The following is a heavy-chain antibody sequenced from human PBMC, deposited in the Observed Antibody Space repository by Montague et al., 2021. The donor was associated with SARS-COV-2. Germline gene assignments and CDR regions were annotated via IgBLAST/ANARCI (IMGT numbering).Heavy chain of an antibody. CDR3: ARDRVTIFGVVTGYGMDV. D-gene: IGHD3-3*01. CDR2: IYTSGST. V-gene: IGHV4-61*02. Sequence: TLSLTCTVSGGSISSGSYYWSWIRQPAGKGLEWIGRIYTSGSTNYNPSLKSRVTISVDTSKNQFSLKLSSVTAADTAAYYCARDRVTIFGVVTGYGMDVWGQGTTVTVSS. J-gene: IGHJ6*02. CDR1: GGSISSGSYY.